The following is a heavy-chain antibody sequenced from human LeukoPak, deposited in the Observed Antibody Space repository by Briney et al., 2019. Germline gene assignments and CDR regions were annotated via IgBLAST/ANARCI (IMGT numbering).Heavy chain of an antibody. D-gene: IGHD2-2*01. J-gene: IGHJ4*02. CDR3: ARAHLPAATEYYFDY. V-gene: IGHV4-59*11. CDR2: IYYSGST. CDR1: GGSISSHY. Sequence: SETLSLTCTVSGGSISSHYWSWIRQPPGKGLEWIGYIYYSGSTNYNPSLKSRVTISVDTSKNQFSLKLSSVTAADTAVYYCARAHLPAATEYYFDYWGQGTLVTVSS.